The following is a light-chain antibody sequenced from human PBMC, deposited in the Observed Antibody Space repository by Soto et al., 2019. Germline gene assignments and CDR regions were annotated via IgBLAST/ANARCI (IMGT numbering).Light chain of an antibody. CDR3: QQRNDWGS. J-gene: IGKJ4*01. CDR2: GAS. Sequence: EVVLTQYPASLSLSPGERATLSCRASQSVGAQFAWYQQKPGQSPRLLIYGASNRTSGISARFSGSGSGTYFTLTITSLEPEDSAFYYCQQRNDWGSFGGGTRVEIK. V-gene: IGKV3-11*01. CDR1: QSVGAQ.